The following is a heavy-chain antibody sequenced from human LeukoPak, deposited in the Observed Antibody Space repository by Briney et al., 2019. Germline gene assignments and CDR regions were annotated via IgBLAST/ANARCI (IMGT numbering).Heavy chain of an antibody. J-gene: IGHJ4*02. V-gene: IGHV3-7*01. CDR1: GFAFSSYW. CDR3: ARDANYYDSRGENYFNC. Sequence: GPLRLSCAASGFAFSSYWMSWVRQAPGKGLEWVANIKRDGSDTYYVDSVKGRFTISRDNAKNSLYLQLNSLRAEDTAVYYCARDANYYDSRGENYFNCWGQGTLVTVSS. CDR2: IKRDGSDT. D-gene: IGHD3-22*01.